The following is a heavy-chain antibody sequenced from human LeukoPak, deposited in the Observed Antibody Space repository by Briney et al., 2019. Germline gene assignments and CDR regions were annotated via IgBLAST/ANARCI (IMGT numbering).Heavy chain of an antibody. Sequence: GGSLSLSCAASGFTFSSYAMRWVRRAPGGGRVWVSAFSGCGGNTYHGDSVKGRFTISRDNPKNTLYLQMNSLRAEDPAVYYCAKDSPTYYYDSSGYLFDYWGQGTLVTVSS. CDR2: FSGCGGNT. CDR3: AKDSPTYYYDSSGYLFDY. V-gene: IGHV3-23*01. J-gene: IGHJ4*02. D-gene: IGHD3-22*01. CDR1: GFTFSSYA.